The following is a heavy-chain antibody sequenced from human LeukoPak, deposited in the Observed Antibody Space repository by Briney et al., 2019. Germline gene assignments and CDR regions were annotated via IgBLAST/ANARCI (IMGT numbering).Heavy chain of an antibody. Sequence: ASVKVSCKASGYTFTSYDINWVRQATGQGLEWMGWINPNSGGTNYVQKFQGRVTMTRDTSISTAYMELSRLRSDDTAVYYCARDYDFWSDSILGDYYYYMDVWGKGTTVTVSS. CDR3: ARDYDFWSDSILGDYYYYMDV. CDR1: GYTFTSYD. D-gene: IGHD3-3*01. V-gene: IGHV1-2*02. J-gene: IGHJ6*03. CDR2: INPNSGGT.